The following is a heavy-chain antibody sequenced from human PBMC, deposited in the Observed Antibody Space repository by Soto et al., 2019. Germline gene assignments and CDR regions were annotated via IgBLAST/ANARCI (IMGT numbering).Heavy chain of an antibody. Sequence: SETLSLTCAVYGGSFSGYYWGWIRQPPGKGLEWIGEINHSGSTNYNPPLKSRVTISVDTSKNQFSLKLSSVTAADTAVYYCARAWFLDYYYYGMDVWGQGTTVTVSS. D-gene: IGHD3-3*01. CDR3: ARAWFLDYYYYGMDV. CDR1: GGSFSGYY. J-gene: IGHJ6*02. CDR2: INHSGST. V-gene: IGHV4-34*01.